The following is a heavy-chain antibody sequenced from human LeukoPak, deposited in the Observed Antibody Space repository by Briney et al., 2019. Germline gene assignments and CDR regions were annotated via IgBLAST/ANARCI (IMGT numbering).Heavy chain of an antibody. CDR3: AKDRVLRYFDATFDY. V-gene: IGHV3-23*01. J-gene: IGHJ4*02. CDR2: VSGSGGST. D-gene: IGHD3-9*01. Sequence: GGSLRLSCAASGFTFSSYAMSWVRQAPGKGLEWVSAVSGSGGSTYYADSVKGRFTISRDNSKNTLYLQMNSLRAEDTAVYYCAKDRVLRYFDATFDYWGQGTLVTVSS. CDR1: GFTFSSYA.